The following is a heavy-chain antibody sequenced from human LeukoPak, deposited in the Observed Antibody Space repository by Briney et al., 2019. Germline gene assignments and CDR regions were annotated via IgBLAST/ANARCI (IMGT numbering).Heavy chain of an antibody. Sequence: SETLSLTCTVSRGSISSYYWSWIRQPPGQGLEWIGYIYYSGSTDYNPSLKSRVNISVDTSKNQFSLKLSSVTAADTAVYYCARGQRAGRKYGMDVWGQGTTVTDSS. CDR3: ARGQRAGRKYGMDV. J-gene: IGHJ6*02. V-gene: IGHV4-59*01. CDR2: IYYSGST. D-gene: IGHD1-14*01. CDR1: RGSISSYY.